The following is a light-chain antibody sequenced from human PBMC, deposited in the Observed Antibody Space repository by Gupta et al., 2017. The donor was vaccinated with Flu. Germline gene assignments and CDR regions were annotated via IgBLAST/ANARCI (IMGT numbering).Light chain of an antibody. CDR3: QVWDSSSEHQV. J-gene: IGLJ2*01. Sequence: SSVLTQPLSVSVAPGKTARITCGGNNIGSKTVHWYQQKPGQAPVLVVYDDSDRPSGIPERLSGSNSGSTATLTISRVEDGDEADYYCQVWDSSSEHQVFGGGTKLTVL. CDR1: NIGSKT. CDR2: DDS. V-gene: IGLV3-21*03.